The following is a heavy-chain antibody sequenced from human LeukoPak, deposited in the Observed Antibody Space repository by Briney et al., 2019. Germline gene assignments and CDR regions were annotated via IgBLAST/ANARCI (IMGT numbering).Heavy chain of an antibody. D-gene: IGHD2-15*01. CDR3: ARAYCTGGTCYDDAFDL. V-gene: IGHV3-66*01. J-gene: IGHJ3*01. Sequence: QPGGSLRLSCEASGFTVSSNHMNWVRRVPGKGLEWVSITYKGGSTYYADSVKGRFTSSRDKSKNKVFLQMSSLRLEDTSVYYCARAYCTGGTCYDDAFDLWGQGTLVTVSS. CDR1: GFTVSSNH. CDR2: TYKGGST.